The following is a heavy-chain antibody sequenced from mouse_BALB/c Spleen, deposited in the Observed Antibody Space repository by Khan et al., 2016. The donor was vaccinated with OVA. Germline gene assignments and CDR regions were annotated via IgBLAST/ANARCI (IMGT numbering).Heavy chain of an antibody. CDR3: ARIYGGNIDY. V-gene: IGHV3-2*02. D-gene: IGHD1-1*01. Sequence: EVQLQESGPGLVKPSQSLSLTCTVTGYSITTDYAWNWIRQFPGSKLEWMGHISYSGNTKYNPSLKSRISITRDTSKNQFFLQLKSVTTEDTARDYCARIYGGNIDYWGQGTTLTVSS. CDR1: GYSITTDYA. CDR2: ISYSGNT. J-gene: IGHJ2*01.